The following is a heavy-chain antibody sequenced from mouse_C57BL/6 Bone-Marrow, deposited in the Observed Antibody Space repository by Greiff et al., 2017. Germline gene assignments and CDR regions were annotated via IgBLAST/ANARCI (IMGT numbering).Heavy chain of an antibody. V-gene: IGHV1-69*01. CDR2: IAPSDSYT. CDR3: ARGRGGYFDY. Sequence: QVQLQQPGAELVMPGASVKLSCKASGYTFTRYWMHWVKQRPGQGLEWIGEIAPSDSYTNYNQEFKGKSTLTVDKSSSTAYMQLSSPSSEDSAVYYCARGRGGYFDYWGQGTTLTVSS. J-gene: IGHJ2*01. CDR1: GYTFTRYW.